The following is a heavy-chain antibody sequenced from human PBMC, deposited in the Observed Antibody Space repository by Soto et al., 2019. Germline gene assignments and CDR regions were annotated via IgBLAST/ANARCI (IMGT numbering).Heavy chain of an antibody. J-gene: IGHJ4*02. V-gene: IGHV1-69*02. CDR2: IFPLTDIP. Sequence: QVQLVQSGTEVKKPGSSVKVSCKASGGTFRNYPINWVRQAPGQGLVGMGSIFPLTDIPDYAQNFQARLTISADNSTSTAYMELSSLTSDDTAMYFCARGPLVVLNYFESWGQGTLVTVSS. CDR3: ARGPLVVLNYFES. CDR1: GGTFRNYP.